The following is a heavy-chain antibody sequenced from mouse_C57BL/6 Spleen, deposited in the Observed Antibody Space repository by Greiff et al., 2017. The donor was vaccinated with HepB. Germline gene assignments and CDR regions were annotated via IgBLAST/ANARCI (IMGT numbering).Heavy chain of an antibody. CDR2: IDPSDSYT. CDR1: GYTFTSYW. J-gene: IGHJ2*01. CDR3: ARWDYYGSSYDFDY. Sequence: QVQLQQPGAELVKPGASVKLSCKASGYTFTSYWMQWVKQRPGQGLEWIGEIDPSDSYTNYNQKFKGKATLTVDTSSSTAYMQLSSLTSEDSAVYYCARWDYYGSSYDFDYWGQGTTLTVSS. D-gene: IGHD1-1*01. V-gene: IGHV1-50*01.